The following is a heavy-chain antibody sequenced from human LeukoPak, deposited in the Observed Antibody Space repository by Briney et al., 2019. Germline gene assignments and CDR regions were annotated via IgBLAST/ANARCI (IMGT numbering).Heavy chain of an antibody. CDR3: ARTYYYDSSGYYYVQYFDY. Sequence: AGGSLRLSCAASGFTFSSYWMHWVRQAPGKGLVWVSRINSDGSSTSYADSVKGRFTISRDNAKNTLYLQMNSLRAEDTAVYYCARTYYYDSSGYYYVQYFDYWGQGTLVTVSS. D-gene: IGHD3-22*01. J-gene: IGHJ4*02. CDR1: GFTFSSYW. CDR2: INSDGSST. V-gene: IGHV3-74*01.